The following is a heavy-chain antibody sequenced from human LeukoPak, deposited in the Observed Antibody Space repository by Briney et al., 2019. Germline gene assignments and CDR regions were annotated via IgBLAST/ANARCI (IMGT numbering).Heavy chain of an antibody. CDR1: GFTFSSYW. D-gene: IGHD3-22*01. CDR2: INSDGSST. Sequence: GGSLRLSCAASGFTFSSYWMHWVRQAPGKGLVWVSRINSDGSSTSYADSVKGRFTLSRDNAKNTLYLQMNSLRAEDTAVYYCASGLYYYDSSGYFDYWGQGTLVTVSS. V-gene: IGHV3-74*01. J-gene: IGHJ4*02. CDR3: ASGLYYYDSSGYFDY.